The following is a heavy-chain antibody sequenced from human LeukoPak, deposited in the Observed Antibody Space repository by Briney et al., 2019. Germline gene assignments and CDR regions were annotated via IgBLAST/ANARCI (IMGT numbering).Heavy chain of an antibody. CDR1: GFTFSGSL. Sequence: PGGSLRLPCAASGFTFSGSLIHWVRQASGKGLEWVGLVRSTANTYATSYSSTVKGRFTTSRDDSKNTAYLQMNSLKTEDTAIYYCTSRGNYDSSYYMDVWGKGTTVTVSS. D-gene: IGHD3-22*01. J-gene: IGHJ6*03. V-gene: IGHV3-73*01. CDR3: TSRGNYDSSYYMDV. CDR2: VRSTANTYAT.